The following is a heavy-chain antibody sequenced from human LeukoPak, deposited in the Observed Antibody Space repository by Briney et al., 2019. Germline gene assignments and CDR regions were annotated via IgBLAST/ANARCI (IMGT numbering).Heavy chain of an antibody. Sequence: SETLSLTCAVYGGSFSGYYWSWIRQPPGKGLEWIGEINHSGSTNYNPSLKSRVTISVDTSKNQFPLKLSSVTAADTAVYYCARVGYSSGWYGYNWFDPWGQGTLVTVSS. CDR3: ARVGYSSGWYGYNWFDP. V-gene: IGHV4-34*01. CDR2: INHSGST. CDR1: GGSFSGYY. D-gene: IGHD6-19*01. J-gene: IGHJ5*02.